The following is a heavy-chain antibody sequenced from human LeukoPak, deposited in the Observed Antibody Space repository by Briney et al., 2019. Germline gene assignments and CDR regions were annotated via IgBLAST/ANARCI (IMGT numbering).Heavy chain of an antibody. CDR2: ISGSGGST. V-gene: IGHV3-23*01. CDR1: GFTFSSYA. D-gene: IGHD6-13*01. J-gene: IGHJ5*02. Sequence: PGGSLTLACAASGFTFSSYAMSWVRQAPGKGLEWVSAISGSGGSTYYADSVKGRFTSSRDNSKNTLYLQMNSLRAEDTAVYYCAKDGFRAAVLCWFDPWGQGTLVPVSS. CDR3: AKDGFRAAVLCWFDP.